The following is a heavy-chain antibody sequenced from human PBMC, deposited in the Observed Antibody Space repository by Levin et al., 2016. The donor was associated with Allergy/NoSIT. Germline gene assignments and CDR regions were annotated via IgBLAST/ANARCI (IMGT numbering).Heavy chain of an antibody. V-gene: IGHV2-26*01. CDR2: IFSNDEK. Sequence: WIRQPPGKALEWLAHIFSNDEKSYSTSLKSRLTISKDTSKSQVVLTMTNMDPVDTATYYCARIYIEWGRIPNYYYYYGMDVWGQGTTVTVSS. D-gene: IGHD1-26*01. J-gene: IGHJ6*02. CDR3: ARIYIEWGRIPNYYYYYGMDV.